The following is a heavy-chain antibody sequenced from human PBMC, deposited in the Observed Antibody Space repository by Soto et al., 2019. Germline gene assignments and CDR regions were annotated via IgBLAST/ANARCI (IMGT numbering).Heavy chain of an antibody. Sequence: EVQLVESGGGLVQPGGSLKLSCAASGFIFSGSAVHWVRQASGKGLEWVGRILSKAGNYATAYPASMKGRFTISRDDSENTAFLQMNSLTTEATAMYYCIRGGSPYYYDYWGEGTLVAVSS. J-gene: IGHJ4*02. V-gene: IGHV3-73*01. CDR3: IRGGSPYYYDY. CDR1: GFIFSGSA. CDR2: ILSKAGNYAT.